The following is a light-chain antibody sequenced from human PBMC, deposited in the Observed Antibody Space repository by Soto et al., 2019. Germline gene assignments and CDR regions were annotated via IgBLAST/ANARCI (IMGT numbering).Light chain of an antibody. CDR3: QQYNNWPRT. V-gene: IGKV3-15*01. CDR2: GAS. Sequence: EMVMTQSPVTLSVSPGESATLSCRASQSVSSNLAWYQQKPGQAPRLLIYGASTRATGIPARFSGSGSGIEFTLTISSLQSEDFAVYYCQQYNNWPRTFGQGTKVDI. J-gene: IGKJ1*01. CDR1: QSVSSN.